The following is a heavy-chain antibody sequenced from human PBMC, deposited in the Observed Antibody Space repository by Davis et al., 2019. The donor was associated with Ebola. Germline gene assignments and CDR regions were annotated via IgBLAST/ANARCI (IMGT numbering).Heavy chain of an antibody. Sequence: GGSLRLSCAASGFTFSSYWMHWVRQAPGKGLEWVANINHDGREKYYLDSVKGRFTLSRDNAKNSVDLKMHSLRAEDTAVYYCARERLSGFWSGYPDYWGQGTLVTVSS. V-gene: IGHV3-7*01. J-gene: IGHJ4*02. CDR3: ARERLSGFWSGYPDY. D-gene: IGHD3-3*01. CDR1: GFTFSSYW. CDR2: INHDGREK.